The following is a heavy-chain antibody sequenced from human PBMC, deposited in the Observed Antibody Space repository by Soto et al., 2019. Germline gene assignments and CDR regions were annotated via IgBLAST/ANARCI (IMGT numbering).Heavy chain of an antibody. CDR3: TRWPDADCGAGSCRNWFDP. CDR1: GFTFSDSA. D-gene: IGHD2-15*01. J-gene: IGHJ5*02. V-gene: IGHV3-73*01. Sequence: EVQLVESGGGLVQPGGSLKLSCAASGFTFSDSAMHWVRQASGKGLEWVGRIKTKPNNYATAYGASVQGRFTISRDDSKSTAYLQMNSLKTEDTALYYCTRWPDADCGAGSCRNWFDPWGQGILVTVSS. CDR2: IKTKPNNYAT.